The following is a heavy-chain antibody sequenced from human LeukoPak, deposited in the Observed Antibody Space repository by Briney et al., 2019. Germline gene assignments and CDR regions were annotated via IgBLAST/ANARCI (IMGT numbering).Heavy chain of an antibody. CDR3: ARGSGSWYVY. V-gene: IGHV3-21*01. CDR1: GFTFSSYR. Sequence: GGSLRLSCAASGFTFSSYRMNWGRQAPGEGLEWVSSISSSSSYIYYADSVKGRFTISRDNAKNSLYLQMNSLRAEDTAVYYCARGSGSWYVYWGQGTLVTVSS. J-gene: IGHJ4*02. CDR2: ISSSSSYI. D-gene: IGHD6-13*01.